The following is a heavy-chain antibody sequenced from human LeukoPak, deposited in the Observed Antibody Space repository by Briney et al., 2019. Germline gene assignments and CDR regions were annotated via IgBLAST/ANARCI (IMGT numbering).Heavy chain of an antibody. CDR2: IYYSGST. J-gene: IGHJ4*02. CDR3: ATWGSGYYYGSGRED. D-gene: IGHD3-10*01. V-gene: IGHV4-39*01. Sequence: SETLSLTCTVSGGSISSSSYYWGWVRQPPGKGLEWIGSIYYSGSTYYNPSLKSRVTISVDTSKNQFSLKLSSVTAADTAVYYCATWGSGYYYGSGREDWGQGTLVTVSS. CDR1: GGSISSSSYY.